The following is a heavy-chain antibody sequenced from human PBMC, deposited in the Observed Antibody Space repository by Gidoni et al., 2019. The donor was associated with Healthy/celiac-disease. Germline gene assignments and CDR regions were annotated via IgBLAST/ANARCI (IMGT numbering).Heavy chain of an antibody. Sequence: QITLKESGPTLVKPTQTLTLTCTFSGFSLSTSGVGVGWIRQPPGKALEWLALIYWDDDKRYSPSLKSRLTITKDTSKNQVVLTMTNMDPVDTATYYCAHTILWAVAGTFDYWGQGTLVTVSS. CDR2: IYWDDDK. D-gene: IGHD6-19*01. CDR1: GFSLSTSGVG. J-gene: IGHJ4*02. V-gene: IGHV2-5*02. CDR3: AHTILWAVAGTFDY.